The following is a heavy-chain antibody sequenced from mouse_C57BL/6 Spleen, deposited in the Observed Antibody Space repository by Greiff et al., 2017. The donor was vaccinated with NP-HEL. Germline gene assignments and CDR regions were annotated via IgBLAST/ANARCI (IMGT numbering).Heavy chain of an antibody. Sequence: QVQLQQSGPELVKPGASVKISCKASGYAFSSSWMNWVKQRPGKGLEWIGRIYPGDGDTNYNGKFKGKATLTADKSSSTAYMQLSSLTSEDSAVYVCARRGTTELYFDVWGTGTTVTVSS. V-gene: IGHV1-82*01. CDR2: IYPGDGDT. CDR3: ARRGTTELYFDV. CDR1: GYAFSSSW. J-gene: IGHJ1*03. D-gene: IGHD1-1*01.